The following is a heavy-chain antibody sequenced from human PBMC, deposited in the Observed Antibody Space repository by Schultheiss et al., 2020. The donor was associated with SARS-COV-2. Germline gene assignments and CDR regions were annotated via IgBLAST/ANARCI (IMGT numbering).Heavy chain of an antibody. CDR3: ARHEAIGHYDFWSGIGPFDY. CDR2: IYYSGST. V-gene: IGHV4-34*01. Sequence: SETLSLTCAVYGGSFSGYYWSWIRQPPGKGLEWIGYIYYSGSTNYNPSLKSRVTISVDTSKNQFSLKLSSVTAEDTAVYHCARHEAIGHYDFWSGIGPFDYWGQGTLVTVSS. CDR1: GGSFSGYY. J-gene: IGHJ4*02. D-gene: IGHD3-3*01.